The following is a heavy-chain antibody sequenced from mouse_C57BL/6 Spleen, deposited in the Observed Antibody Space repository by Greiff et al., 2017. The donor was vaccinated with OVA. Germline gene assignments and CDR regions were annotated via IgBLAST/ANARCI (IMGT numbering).Heavy chain of an antibody. CDR2: INPNNGGT. Sequence: EVQLQQSGPELVKPGASVKISCKASGYTFTDYYMNWVKQSHGKSLEWIGDINPNNGGTSYNQKFKGKATLTVDKSSSTAYMELRSLTSEDSAVYYCARVYSNYVERDRFAYWGQGTLVTVSA. J-gene: IGHJ3*01. CDR1: GYTFTDYY. V-gene: IGHV1-26*01. CDR3: ARVYSNYVERDRFAY. D-gene: IGHD2-5*01.